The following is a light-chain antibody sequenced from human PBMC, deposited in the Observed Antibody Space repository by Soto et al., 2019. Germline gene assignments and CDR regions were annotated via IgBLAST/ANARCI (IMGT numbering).Light chain of an antibody. CDR1: SSDVGGYNY. Sequence: QSALTQPASVSGSPGQSITISCTGTSSDVGGYNYVSWYQQHPGKAPKLMIYDVNYRPSGISHRFSGSKSGNTASLTISGHQAEDDADYYCSSYTSSSKVFGGGTKLTVL. CDR2: DVN. V-gene: IGLV2-14*01. J-gene: IGLJ2*01. CDR3: SSYTSSSKV.